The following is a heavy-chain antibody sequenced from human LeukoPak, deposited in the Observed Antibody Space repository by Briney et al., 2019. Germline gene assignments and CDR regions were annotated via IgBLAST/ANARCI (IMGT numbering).Heavy chain of an antibody. V-gene: IGHV3-7*04. CDR3: AGGVTGVDY. Sequence: PGGSLRLSCAVSGFTFRSYWMNWVRQAPGKGLEWVANMKQDGSEKNYLVSVRGRFTISRDNVKSSFYLQMSSLRVEDTALYYCAGGVTGVDYWGQGTLVTVSS. J-gene: IGHJ4*02. D-gene: IGHD3-3*01. CDR2: MKQDGSEK. CDR1: GFTFRSYW.